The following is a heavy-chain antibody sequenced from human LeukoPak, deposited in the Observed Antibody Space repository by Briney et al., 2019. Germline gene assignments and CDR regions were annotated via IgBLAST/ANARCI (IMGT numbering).Heavy chain of an antibody. J-gene: IGHJ5*02. CDR1: GFTFSRYE. V-gene: IGHV3-48*03. CDR3: AKDGKGYGGLDWFDP. Sequence: PGGPLRLSCAVSGFTFSRYEMNWVRQAPGKGLEWVSYISSSGTTIYYADSVKGRFTISRDNSKNTLYLQMNSLRAEDTAVYYCAKDGKGYGGLDWFDPWGQGTLVTVSS. D-gene: IGHD4-23*01. CDR2: ISSSGTTI.